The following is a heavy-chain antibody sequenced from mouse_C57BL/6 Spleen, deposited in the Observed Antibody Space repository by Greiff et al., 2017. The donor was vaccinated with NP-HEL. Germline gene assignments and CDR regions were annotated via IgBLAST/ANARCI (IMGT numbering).Heavy chain of an antibody. V-gene: IGHV1-63*01. J-gene: IGHJ2*01. CDR2: IYPGGGYT. CDR3: ARSGPYVSSHYFDY. CDR1: GYTFTNYW. D-gene: IGHD1-1*01. Sequence: QVQLQQSGAELVRPGTSVKMSCKASGYTFTNYWIGWAQQRPGHGLEWIGDIYPGGGYTNYNEKLKGKATLTADKSSSTAYMQFSSLTSEDSAIYYCARSGPYVSSHYFDYWGKGTTLTVSS.